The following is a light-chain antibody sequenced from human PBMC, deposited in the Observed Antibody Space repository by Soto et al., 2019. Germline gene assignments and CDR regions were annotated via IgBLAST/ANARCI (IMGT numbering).Light chain of an antibody. CDR1: QRTSRN. J-gene: IGKJ5*01. CDR3: HHSYSMPIA. Sequence: DIQMTQSPSSLSASVGERVTITCRASQRTSRNLHWYQKKSAKAPELLIYAASSLHRGVPSRFSGGGSGAAFTLTISGLQPEDFETYYCHHSYSMPIAFAQGTHWRL. CDR2: AAS. V-gene: IGKV1-39*01.